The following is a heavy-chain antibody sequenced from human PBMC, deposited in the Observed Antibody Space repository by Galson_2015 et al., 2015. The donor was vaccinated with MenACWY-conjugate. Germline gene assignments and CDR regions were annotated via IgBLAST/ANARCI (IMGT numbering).Heavy chain of an antibody. CDR3: AGNSGDIPPLDC. CDR2: VYSGGST. J-gene: IGHJ4*02. V-gene: IGHV3-66*01. CDR1: GFNVGRNY. Sequence: SLRLSCAASGFNVGRNYMSWVRQAPGKGLEWVSLVYSGGSTFYADSVKGRFTISRDTSKNTLYLQMNSLRAEDTAVYYCAGNSGDIPPLDCWGQGTLVTVSS. D-gene: IGHD2-15*01.